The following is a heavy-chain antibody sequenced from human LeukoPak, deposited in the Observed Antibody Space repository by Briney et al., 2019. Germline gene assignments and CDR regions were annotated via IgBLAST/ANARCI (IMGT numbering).Heavy chain of an antibody. J-gene: IGHJ4*02. CDR2: ISGSGGDT. D-gene: IGHD2-21*02. CDR3: AKDLRVVTAKGLYDY. Sequence: QPGGSLRLSCEASGLTFGSYAMNWVRQAPGKGLEWVSGISGSGGDTYYADSVKGRFTISRDNSKNTLYLQMNSLRAEDTAVYYCAKDLRVVTAKGLYDYWGQGTLVTVSS. V-gene: IGHV3-23*01. CDR1: GLTFGSYA.